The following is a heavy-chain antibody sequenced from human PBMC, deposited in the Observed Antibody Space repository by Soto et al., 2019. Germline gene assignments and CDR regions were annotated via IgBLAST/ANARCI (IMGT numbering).Heavy chain of an antibody. D-gene: IGHD1-1*01. CDR2: INPNSGVT. V-gene: IGHV1-2*02. Sequence: GASVKVSCKTSGYIFSGYYMHWVRQAPGQGLEWMGWINPNSGVTSYAQKFQGRATMSRDRSITTVYMELRRLTSDDTAMYYCARDGVVVDSWNPMWFDPWGQGTQVTVSS. J-gene: IGHJ5*02. CDR1: GYIFSGYY. CDR3: ARDGVVVDSWNPMWFDP.